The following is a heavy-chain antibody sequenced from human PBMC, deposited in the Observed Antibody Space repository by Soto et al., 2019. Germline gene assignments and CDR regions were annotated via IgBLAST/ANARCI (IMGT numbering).Heavy chain of an antibody. D-gene: IGHD3-22*01. CDR2: TYYSSKWYY. J-gene: IGHJ4*02. CDR3: ARGKGFTMIVVVNRYFDY. Sequence: PAQTLSLTCAISGDSVSSNSAAWNWIRQSPSRGLEWLGRTYYSSKWYYEYAVSVRSRITINPDTSKNQYSLQLNSVTPEDTAVYYCARGKGFTMIVVVNRYFDYWGQGTLVTVS. CDR1: GDSVSSNSAA. V-gene: IGHV6-1*01.